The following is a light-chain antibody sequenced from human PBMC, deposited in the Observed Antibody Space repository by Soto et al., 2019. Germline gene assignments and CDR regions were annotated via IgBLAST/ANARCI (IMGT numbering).Light chain of an antibody. CDR2: DVN. CDR1: SSDIGAYNF. CDR3: TSWTTSTTMI. V-gene: IGLV2-14*03. J-gene: IGLJ2*01. Sequence: QSALTQPASVSGSPGQSITISCTGTSSDIGAYNFVSWYQQHAGKAPKLMLYDVNIRPSGVSNRFSGSKSGNTASLTISGLQAEDEDDYYCTSWTTSTTMIFGGGTKLTVL.